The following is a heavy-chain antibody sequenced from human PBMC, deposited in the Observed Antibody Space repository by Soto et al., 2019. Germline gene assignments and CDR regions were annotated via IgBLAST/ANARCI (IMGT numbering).Heavy chain of an antibody. V-gene: IGHV5-51*01. CDR3: GMLKQQSFFYGIDV. Sequence: GESLKISCEISGNSFPNYWIAWVRQMPGKGLEWMGIIYPGDSDTRYSPSFQGQVTISADKSINTAYLQWSSLKASDTAMYYCGMLKQQSFFYGIDVWGQGTTVTVSS. D-gene: IGHD3-16*01. CDR1: GNSFPNYW. J-gene: IGHJ6*02. CDR2: IYPGDSDT.